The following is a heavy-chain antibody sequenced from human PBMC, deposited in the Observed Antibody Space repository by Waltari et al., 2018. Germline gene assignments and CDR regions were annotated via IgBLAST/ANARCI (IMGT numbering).Heavy chain of an antibody. CDR3: ARSYSSFYYYYYGMDV. CDR2: IGTAGDT. V-gene: IGHV3-13*01. CDR1: GFTFSSYD. J-gene: IGHJ6*02. Sequence: EVQLVESGGGLVQPGGSLRLSCAASGFTFSSYDMHWVRQATGKGLEWVSAIGTAGDTYYPGSVKGRFTISRENAKNSLYLQMNSLRAGDTAVYYCARSYSSFYYYYYGMDVWGQGTTVTVSS. D-gene: IGHD6-6*01.